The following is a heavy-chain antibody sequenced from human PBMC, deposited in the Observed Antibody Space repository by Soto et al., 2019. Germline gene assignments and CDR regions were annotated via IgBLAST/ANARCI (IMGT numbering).Heavy chain of an antibody. J-gene: IGHJ4*02. CDR2: ISWNSGDI. Sequence: EVQLVESGGGSVQPGRSLRLSCAASGFSFDDYGMHWVRQGPGKGLEWVSGISWNSGDIYYADSVKGRFTMSRDNAKRSLYLKMNSLRTEDTALYFCAKDNDLDRDGPFDYWGQGILVTVSS. D-gene: IGHD2-2*03. V-gene: IGHV3-9*01. CDR3: AKDNDLDRDGPFDY. CDR1: GFSFDDYG.